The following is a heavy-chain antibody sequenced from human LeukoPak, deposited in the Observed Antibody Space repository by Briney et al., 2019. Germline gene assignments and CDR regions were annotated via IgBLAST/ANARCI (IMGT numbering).Heavy chain of an antibody. CDR1: SDSITNYS. CDR2: LYTTGST. J-gene: IGHJ4*02. CDR3: ARSSTYDNRVFDY. D-gene: IGHD3-22*01. Sequence: PSETLSLTCNPSSDSITNYSWNWIRQPAGKGLEWIGRLYTTGSTTYHPSLKSRVTISLDTSRAQFALRLHSVTAADTAVYYGARSSTYDNRVFDYWGQGTPVMVSS. V-gene: IGHV4-4*07.